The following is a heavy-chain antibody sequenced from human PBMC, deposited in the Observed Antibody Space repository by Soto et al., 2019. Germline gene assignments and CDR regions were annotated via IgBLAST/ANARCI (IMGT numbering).Heavy chain of an antibody. V-gene: IGHV3-30*03. D-gene: IGHD2-15*01. CDR3: ATIVQVKNYSCYGMDT. Sequence: QVQLVESGGGVVQPGRSLRLSCEVSGFAFNTSGMYLVRQSPGRGLEWVAVISYDGNTQYYAESFKSRFTISRDNSKNTLFLMMNTLRSEDTAVDYCATIVQVKNYSCYGMDTWGQGTLVNVSS. CDR1: GFAFNTSG. CDR2: ISYDGNTQ. J-gene: IGHJ5*02.